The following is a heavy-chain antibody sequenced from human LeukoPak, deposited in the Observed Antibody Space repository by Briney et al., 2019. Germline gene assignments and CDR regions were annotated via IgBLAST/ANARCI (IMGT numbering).Heavy chain of an antibody. Sequence: GGSLRLSCAASGFTFSSYSMNWVRQAPGKGLEWVSYISSTSSTIYYADSVRGRFTISRDNSKNTLYLQMNSLRAEDTAVYYCARRAGGYSHPYDYWGQGTLVTVSS. CDR1: GFTFSSYS. J-gene: IGHJ4*02. CDR3: ARRAGGYSHPYDY. D-gene: IGHD4-23*01. CDR2: ISSTSSTI. V-gene: IGHV3-48*01.